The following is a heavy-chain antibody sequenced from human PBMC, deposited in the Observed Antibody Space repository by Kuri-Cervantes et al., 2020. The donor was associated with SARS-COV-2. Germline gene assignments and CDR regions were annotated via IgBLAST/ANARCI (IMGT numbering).Heavy chain of an antibody. D-gene: IGHD3-3*01. Sequence: GESLKTSCAASGFTFSDYYMSWIRQAPGKGLEWVSYISSSGSTIYDADSEKGRFTISRDNAKNSLYLQMNSLRAEDTAVYYCARDRITIFGVVIKGYGMDVWAKGPRSPSP. CDR2: ISSSGSTI. CDR1: GFTFSDYY. V-gene: IGHV3-11*01. J-gene: IGHJ6*02. CDR3: ARDRITIFGVVIKGYGMDV.